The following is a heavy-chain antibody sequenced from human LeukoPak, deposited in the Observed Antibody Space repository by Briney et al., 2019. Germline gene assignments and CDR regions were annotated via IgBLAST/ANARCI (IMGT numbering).Heavy chain of an antibody. Sequence: GGSLRLSCAPSGFTFSTYWMGWVRQAPGKGLEWLANINQGGSEKYYVDSVKGRFTISRDNAKNSLFLQMNSLRAEDTAVYYCARDVGDLWGQGTLVTISS. CDR1: GFTFSTYW. CDR2: INQGGSEK. D-gene: IGHD1-26*01. J-gene: IGHJ5*02. CDR3: ARDVGDL. V-gene: IGHV3-7*01.